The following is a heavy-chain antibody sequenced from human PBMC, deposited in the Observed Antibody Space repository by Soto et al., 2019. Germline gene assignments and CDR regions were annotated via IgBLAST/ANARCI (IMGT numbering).Heavy chain of an antibody. CDR3: ARAPRSGDCFDF. V-gene: IGHV4-59*01. Sequence: QVQLQESGPGLVKPSETLSLTCTVSGGSIFSYYWAWIRQPPGNRLEWIGNIYSGGSTFYNPSLKSRLTISLDTSKNQFSLRLTSVTAADAAVYYCARAPRSGDCFDFWGQETLVTVSS. J-gene: IGHJ4*02. CDR1: GGSIFSYY. CDR2: IYSGGST. D-gene: IGHD1-26*01.